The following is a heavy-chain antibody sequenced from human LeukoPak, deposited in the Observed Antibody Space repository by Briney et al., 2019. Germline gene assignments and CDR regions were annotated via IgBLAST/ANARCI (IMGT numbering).Heavy chain of an antibody. CDR3: ARDLDYGDYVPFDY. J-gene: IGHJ4*02. CDR1: GFTFSSYW. CDR2: IKQDGSEK. D-gene: IGHD4-17*01. Sequence: GGSLRLSCAAFGFTFSSYWMSWVRQAPGKGLEWVANIKQDGSEKYYVDSVKGRFTISRDNAKNSLYLQMNSLRAEDTAVYYCARDLDYGDYVPFDYWGQGTLVTVSS. V-gene: IGHV3-7*01.